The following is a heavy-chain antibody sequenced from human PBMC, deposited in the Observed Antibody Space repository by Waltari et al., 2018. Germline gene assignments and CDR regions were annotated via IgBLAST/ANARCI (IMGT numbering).Heavy chain of an antibody. CDR3: ARHVPRIAAAGTGYFDY. CDR1: GGSIGSSSYY. CDR2: IYYSGST. D-gene: IGHD6-13*01. J-gene: IGHJ4*02. Sequence: QLQLKESGPGLVKPSGTLSLTCTVSGGSIGSSSYYWGWIRKPPGKGLEWIGSIYYSGSTYYNPSLKSRVTISLDTSKNQFSLKLSSVTAADTAVYYCARHVPRIAAAGTGYFDYWGQGTLVTVSS. V-gene: IGHV4-39*01.